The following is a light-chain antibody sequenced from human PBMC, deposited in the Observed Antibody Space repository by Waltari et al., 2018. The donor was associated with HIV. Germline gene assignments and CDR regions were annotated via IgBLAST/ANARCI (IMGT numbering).Light chain of an antibody. J-gene: IGLJ2*01. CDR3: VVWDATLRGVI. CDR1: TSNIGSNS. V-gene: IGLV1-47*01. CDR2: RNN. Sequence: SVLTQPPSASGTPGQRVTISCSGSTSNIGSNSVFWYQHLPGTAPKLLIHRNNQPPSGVPERFCGSTSGNSASLAISGRRSEDEAEYYCVVWDATLRGVICGGGTKVAVL.